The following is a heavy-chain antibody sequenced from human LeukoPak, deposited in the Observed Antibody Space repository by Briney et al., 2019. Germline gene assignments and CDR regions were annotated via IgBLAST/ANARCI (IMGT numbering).Heavy chain of an antibody. J-gene: IGHJ6*02. Sequence: SETLSLTCTVSGGFISSSSYYWGWIRQPPGKGLEWIGSIYYSGSTYYNPSLKSRVTISVDTSKNQFSLKLSSVTAADTAVYYCARRTVVYGMDVWGQGTTVTVSS. CDR2: IYYSGST. CDR1: GGFISSSSYY. V-gene: IGHV4-39*01. D-gene: IGHD2-15*01. CDR3: ARRTVVYGMDV.